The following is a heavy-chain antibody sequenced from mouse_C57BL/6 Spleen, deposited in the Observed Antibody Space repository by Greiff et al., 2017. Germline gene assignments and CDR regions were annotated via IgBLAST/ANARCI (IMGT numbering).Heavy chain of an antibody. Sequence: QVQLQQSGAELVKPGASVKLSCKASGYTFTEYTIHWVKQRSGQGLEWIGWFYPGSGSTKYNEKFKDKATLTADKSSSTVYMELSRLTSDDSAVXFCARHEEYCNYGYAMDYWGQGTSVTVSS. CDR3: ARHEEYCNYGYAMDY. CDR1: GYTFTEYT. D-gene: IGHD2-10*02. V-gene: IGHV1-62-2*01. J-gene: IGHJ4*01. CDR2: FYPGSGST.